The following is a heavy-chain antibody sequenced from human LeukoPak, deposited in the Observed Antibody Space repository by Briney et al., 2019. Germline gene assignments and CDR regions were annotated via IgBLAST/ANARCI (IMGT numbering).Heavy chain of an antibody. J-gene: IGHJ6*02. CDR2: IWYDGSNK. D-gene: IGHD2-21*02. Sequence: PGRSLRLSCAASGFTFSSYGMHWVRQAPGKGLEWVAVIWYDGSNKYYADSVKGRFTISRDNSKNTLYLQMNSLRAEDTAVYYCVRDIYPSVTPYYYYGMDVWGQGTTVTVSS. V-gene: IGHV3-33*01. CDR1: GFTFSSYG. CDR3: VRDIYPSVTPYYYYGMDV.